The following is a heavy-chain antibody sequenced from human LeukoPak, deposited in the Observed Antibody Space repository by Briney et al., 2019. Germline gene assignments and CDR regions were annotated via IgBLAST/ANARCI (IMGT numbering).Heavy chain of an antibody. CDR1: GYTFTGYY. D-gene: IGHD3-10*01. J-gene: IGHJ6*02. CDR2: INPNSGGT. Sequence: ASVKVSCKASGYTFTGYYMHWVRQAPGQGLEWMGWINPNSGGTNYAQKFQGWVTMTRDTSISTAYMELSRLRSDDTAVYYCARGPDYYGSGSYSQNYYYYGMDVWGQGTTVTVSS. CDR3: ARGPDYYGSGSYSQNYYYYGMDV. V-gene: IGHV1-2*04.